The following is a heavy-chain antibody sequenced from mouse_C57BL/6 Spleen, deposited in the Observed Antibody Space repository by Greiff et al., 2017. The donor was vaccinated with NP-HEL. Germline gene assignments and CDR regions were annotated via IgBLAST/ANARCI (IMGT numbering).Heavy chain of an antibody. CDR2: IYPGDGDT. J-gene: IGHJ4*01. CDR3: ARGGPITTVVLHYYARDD. CDR1: GYAFSSYW. Sequence: QVQLQQSGAELVKPGASVKISCKASGYAFSSYWMNWVKQRPGKGLEWIGQIYPGDGDTNYNGKFKGKATLTADKSSSTAYMQLSSLTSEDSAVYFWARGGPITTVVLHYYARDDWGQGTSVTVSS. D-gene: IGHD1-1*01. V-gene: IGHV1-80*01.